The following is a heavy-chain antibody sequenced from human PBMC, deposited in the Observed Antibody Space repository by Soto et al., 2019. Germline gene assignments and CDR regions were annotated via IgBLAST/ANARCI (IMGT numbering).Heavy chain of an antibody. CDR2: ISTSGGST. CDR3: AKKAGYSGYDPFDY. J-gene: IGHJ4*02. Sequence: GTLLLPCSASGFTFSSYALSWVRQAPGKGLEWVSAISTSGGSTFYADSVKGRFTISRDNFKNTLYLQMNSLRAEDTAVYYSAKKAGYSGYDPFDYWGQGTLVTVYS. V-gene: IGHV3-23*01. CDR1: GFTFSSYA. D-gene: IGHD5-12*01.